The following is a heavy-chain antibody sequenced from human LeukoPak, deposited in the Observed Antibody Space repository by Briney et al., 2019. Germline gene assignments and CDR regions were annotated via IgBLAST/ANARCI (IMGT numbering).Heavy chain of an antibody. Sequence: GGSLRLSCAASGFTFSGNAMSWVRHAPGKGLERVSVVSGAGGSAYYADSVKGRFTISRDNSKNTLYLQLTSLRVEDTALYYCARNRGSGWQHYFDNWGQGTVVTVSS. CDR1: GFTFSGNA. J-gene: IGHJ4*02. V-gene: IGHV3-23*01. CDR2: VSGAGGSA. CDR3: ARNRGSGWQHYFDN. D-gene: IGHD6-19*01.